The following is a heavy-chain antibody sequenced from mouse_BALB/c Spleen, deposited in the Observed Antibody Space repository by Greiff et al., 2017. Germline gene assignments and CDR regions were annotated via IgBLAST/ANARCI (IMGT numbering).Heavy chain of an antibody. CDR1: GFSLTSYG. D-gene: IGHD1-1*01. CDR3: ARDPTVVGPYAMDY. Sequence: QVQLKESGPGLVAPSQSLSITCTVSGFSLTSYGVHWVRQPPGKGLEWLGVIWAGGSTNYNSALMSRLSISKDNSKSQVFLKMNSLQTDDTAMYYCARDPTVVGPYAMDYWGQGTSVTVSS. J-gene: IGHJ4*01. V-gene: IGHV2-9*02. CDR2: IWAGGST.